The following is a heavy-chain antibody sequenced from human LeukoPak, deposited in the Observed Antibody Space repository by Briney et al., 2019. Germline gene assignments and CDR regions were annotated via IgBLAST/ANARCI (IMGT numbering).Heavy chain of an antibody. Sequence: ASVKVSFKTSGYTFSNFGISWVRQAPGQGLEWMGWISGNNDNPNYGQKFQGRFTVTTDSSTSTAYMELRNLRSDDTAIYYCARDPSSSGYNDAFDIWGQGTMVTVSS. CDR1: GYTFSNFG. J-gene: IGHJ3*02. CDR3: ARDPSSSGYNDAFDI. CDR2: ISGNNDNP. V-gene: IGHV1-18*01. D-gene: IGHD3-22*01.